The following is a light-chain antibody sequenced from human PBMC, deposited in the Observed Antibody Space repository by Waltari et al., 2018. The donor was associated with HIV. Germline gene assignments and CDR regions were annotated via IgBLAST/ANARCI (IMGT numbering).Light chain of an antibody. CDR1: QSVSSSY. CDR2: GAS. Sequence: IVLTQSPGTLSLSPGERATLPCRASQSVSSSYLAWYQQKPGQAPRLLIYGASSRATGIPDRFSGSGSGTDFTLTISRLDPEDFAVYYCQQYGSSPKTFGQGTKVEIK. CDR3: QQYGSSPKT. V-gene: IGKV3-20*01. J-gene: IGKJ1*01.